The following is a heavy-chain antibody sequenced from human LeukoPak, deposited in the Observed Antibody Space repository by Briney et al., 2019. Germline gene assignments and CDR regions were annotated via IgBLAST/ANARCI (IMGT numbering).Heavy chain of an antibody. D-gene: IGHD3-10*01. CDR1: GGPISSYY. Sequence: SETLSLTCTVSGGPISSYYWSWIRQPAGKGLEWIGRIYTSGSTNYNPSLKSRVTMSVDTSKNQFSLKLSSVTAADTAVYYCARGRRGRWFGELPLFDYWGQGTLVTVSS. V-gene: IGHV4-4*07. J-gene: IGHJ4*02. CDR2: IYTSGST. CDR3: ARGRRGRWFGELPLFDY.